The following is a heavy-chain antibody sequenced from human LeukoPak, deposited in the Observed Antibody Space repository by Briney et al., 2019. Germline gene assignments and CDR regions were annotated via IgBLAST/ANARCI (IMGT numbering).Heavy chain of an antibody. J-gene: IGHJ4*02. D-gene: IGHD3-9*01. CDR3: AKMNVLPGYYTPNFDF. CDR2: VSGSGSGT. V-gene: IGHV3-23*01. CDR1: GFTFSSYA. Sequence: RGSLRLSCAASGFTFSSYAMSWVRQAPRKGLEWVSVVSGSGSGTDSADSVKGGFTISRDNSKNTLYLQMSSLGVEDTAVYYCAKMNVLPGYYTPNFDFWGQGTLVTVSS.